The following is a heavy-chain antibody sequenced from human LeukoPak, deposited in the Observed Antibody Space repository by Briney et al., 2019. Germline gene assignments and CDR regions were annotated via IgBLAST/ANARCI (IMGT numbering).Heavy chain of an antibody. D-gene: IGHD1-20*01. Sequence: SQTLSLTCTVSGGSISSGGYYWSRIRQHPGKGLEWIGYIYYSGSTYYNPSLKSRVTISVDTSKNQFSLKLSSVTAADTAVYYCARETLTGTTSPRYYFDYWGQGTLVTVSS. CDR2: IYYSGST. J-gene: IGHJ4*02. CDR1: GGSISSGGYY. CDR3: ARETLTGTTSPRYYFDY. V-gene: IGHV4-31*03.